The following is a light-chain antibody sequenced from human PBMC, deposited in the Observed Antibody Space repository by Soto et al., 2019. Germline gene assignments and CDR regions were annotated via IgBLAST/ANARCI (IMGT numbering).Light chain of an antibody. Sequence: QSALTQPASVSGSPGQSITISCTGTSSDVGGYNYVSWYQQHPGKAPKLMIYEVSNRPSGVSNRFSGSKSGNTASLTISGLQAEGEADYYCSSYTSSSTYVFGTGTKV. CDR1: SSDVGGYNY. V-gene: IGLV2-14*01. CDR2: EVS. J-gene: IGLJ1*01. CDR3: SSYTSSSTYV.